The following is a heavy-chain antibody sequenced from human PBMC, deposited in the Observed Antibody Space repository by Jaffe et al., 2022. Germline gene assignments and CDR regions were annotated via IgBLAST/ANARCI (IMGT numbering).Heavy chain of an antibody. J-gene: IGHJ1*01. CDR2: INAGNGNT. V-gene: IGHV1-3*01. CDR1: GYTFTSYA. CDR3: VRGGYCSGGSCFAEYFQH. D-gene: IGHD2-15*01. Sequence: QVQLVQSGAEVKKPGASVKVSCKASGYTFTSYAMHWVRQAPGQRLEWMGWINAGNGNTKYSQKFQGRVTITRDTSASTAYMELSSLRSEDTAVYYCVRGGYCSGGSCFAEYFQHWGQGTLVTVSS.